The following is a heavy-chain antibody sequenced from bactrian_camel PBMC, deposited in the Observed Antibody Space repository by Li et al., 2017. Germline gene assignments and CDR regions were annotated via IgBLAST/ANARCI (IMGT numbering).Heavy chain of an antibody. CDR3: AACSSNY. V-gene: IGHV3S60*01. CDR2: ISRSGEIT. Sequence: HVQLVESGGGSVQAGGSLNLSCIIRGYIYDTNCMGWFRQAPGKERELVSSISRSGEITSYLDSVKGRFTIPRDNAQNTLYLHMNSLKTEDTYMYYCAACSSNYWGLGTQVTVS. J-gene: IGHJ4*01. CDR1: GYIYDTNC.